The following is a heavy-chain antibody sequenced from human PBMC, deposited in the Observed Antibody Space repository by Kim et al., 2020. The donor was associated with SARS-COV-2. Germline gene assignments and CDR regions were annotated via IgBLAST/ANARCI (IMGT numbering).Heavy chain of an antibody. CDR2: IGVGGST. CDR1: GFTFSNSG. D-gene: IGHD6-13*01. CDR3: AKERVCSGWCSYYEY. J-gene: IGHJ4*02. V-gene: IGHV3-23*01. Sequence: GGSLRLSCTASGFTFSNSGMAWVRQAPGKGKEWVSAIGVGGSTFYPDSVRGRFIISRDNSENTLYLQMNSLRADDTAIYYCAKERVCSGWCSYYEYWCQG.